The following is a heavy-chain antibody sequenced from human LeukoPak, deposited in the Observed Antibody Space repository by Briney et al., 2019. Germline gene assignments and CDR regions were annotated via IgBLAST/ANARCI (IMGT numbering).Heavy chain of an antibody. CDR1: GVSFTSYA. J-gene: IGHJ5*02. Sequence: PWGSLRLSCAASGVSFTSYAMSWVRQAPGKGLEWVSAISGSGGSTYYADSVKRQFSISRDNYKNTLYLQMNSLRAEDTAVYYCAKDKSIFGVGLNWFDPWGQGTLVTVSS. CDR3: AKDKSIFGVGLNWFDP. V-gene: IGHV3-23*01. D-gene: IGHD3-3*01. CDR2: ISGSGGST.